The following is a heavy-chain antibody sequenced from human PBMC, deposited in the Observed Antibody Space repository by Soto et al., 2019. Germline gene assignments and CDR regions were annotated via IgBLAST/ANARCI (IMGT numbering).Heavy chain of an antibody. CDR1: GGSISSYY. Sequence: SETLSLTCTVSGGSISSYYWSWIRQPPGKGLEWTGYIYYSGSTNYNPSLKSRVTISVDTSKNQFSLKLSSVTAADTAVYYCSGSGSYSRKDLACGMDVWGQGTTVTVSS. CDR2: IYYSGST. D-gene: IGHD3-10*01. CDR3: SGSGSYSRKDLACGMDV. V-gene: IGHV4-59*01. J-gene: IGHJ6*02.